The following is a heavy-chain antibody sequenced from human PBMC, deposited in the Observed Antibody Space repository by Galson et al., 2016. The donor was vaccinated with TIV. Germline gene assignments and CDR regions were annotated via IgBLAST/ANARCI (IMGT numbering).Heavy chain of an antibody. CDR3: ARDIGGCDFDH. J-gene: IGHJ5*02. Sequence: SETLSLTCPVSGGSMRDSYWSWIRQTPGKGLEWIGYVYYTGGTKCNPSLKSRVTISVDTSKNQFSLRLSSVTAADTAMYYCARDIGGCDFDHWGQGTLVAVSS. V-gene: IGHV4-59*01. CDR1: GGSMRDSY. D-gene: IGHD5-12*01. CDR2: VYYTGGT.